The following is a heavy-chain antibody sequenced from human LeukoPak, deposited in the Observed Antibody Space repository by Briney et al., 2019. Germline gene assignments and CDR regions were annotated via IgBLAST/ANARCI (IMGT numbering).Heavy chain of an antibody. Sequence: ASETLSLTCAVYGGSFSGYYWSWIRQPAGKGLEWIGRIHTSGSTKYNPSLKSRVTISLDTSKNQFSLKLNSVTAADTAVYYCARASRDGKNWFDPWGQGTLVTVSS. CDR2: IHTSGST. CDR1: GGSFSGYY. J-gene: IGHJ5*02. V-gene: IGHV4-59*10. CDR3: ARASRDGKNWFDP.